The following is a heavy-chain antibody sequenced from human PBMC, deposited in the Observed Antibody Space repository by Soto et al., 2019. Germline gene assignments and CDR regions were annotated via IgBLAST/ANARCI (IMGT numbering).Heavy chain of an antibody. CDR2: IYYDGSNE. CDR1: GFTFSSHG. V-gene: IGHV3-33*01. J-gene: IGHJ4*02. Sequence: QVQLVESGGVVVQPGRSLRLSCAASGFTFSSHGMHWVRQAPGKGLEWVAVIYYDGSNEYYADSVKGRFTISRDNSKNTLYLQMNSLTAEDTAVYYCARDYSSTSYGFDSWGQGTLVTVSS. D-gene: IGHD6-13*01. CDR3: ARDYSSTSYGFDS.